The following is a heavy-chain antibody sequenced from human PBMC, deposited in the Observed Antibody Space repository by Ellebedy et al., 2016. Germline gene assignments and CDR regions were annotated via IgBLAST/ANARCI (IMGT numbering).Heavy chain of an antibody. J-gene: IGHJ6*02. CDR3: ARDGGELSSSRGYYHGTDV. CDR1: GGTFSTFA. D-gene: IGHD3-16*02. Sequence: ASVKVSCKASGGTFSTFAISWVRQAPGQGLEWMGGIIPIFGKPNYAQRFQGRITITADESTSTAYMELSSLRPEDTALYYCARDGGELSSSRGYYHGTDVWGQGTTVIVSS. CDR2: IIPIFGKP. V-gene: IGHV1-69*13.